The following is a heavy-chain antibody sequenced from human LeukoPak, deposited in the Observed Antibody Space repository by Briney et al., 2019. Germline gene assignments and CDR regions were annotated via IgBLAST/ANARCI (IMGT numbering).Heavy chain of an antibody. Sequence: PGGSLRLSCAASGFTFSSYSMNWVRQAPGKGLEWVSSISSSSSYIYYADSVKGRFTISRDNAKNSLYLQMNSLRAEDTAVYYCARGPGSGSYYSWFDPWGQGTLVTVSS. CDR1: GFTFSSYS. CDR3: ARGPGSGSYYSWFDP. J-gene: IGHJ5*02. V-gene: IGHV3-21*01. D-gene: IGHD3-10*01. CDR2: ISSSSSYI.